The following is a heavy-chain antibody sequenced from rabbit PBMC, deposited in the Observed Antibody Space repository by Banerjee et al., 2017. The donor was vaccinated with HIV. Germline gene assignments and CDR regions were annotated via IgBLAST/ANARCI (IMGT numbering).Heavy chain of an antibody. Sequence: QEQVEESGGDLVKPEGSLTLTCTASGFSFSSSYYMCWVRQAPGKGLEWIACIYAGGSGITYYASWAKGRFTISKTSSTTVTLQMTSLTAADTAIYFCAREYAGYTYSGYFNLWGPGTLVTVS. J-gene: IGHJ4*01. V-gene: IGHV1S45*01. CDR2: IYAGGSGIT. D-gene: IGHD8-1*01. CDR3: AREYAGYTYSGYFNL. CDR1: GFSFSSSYY.